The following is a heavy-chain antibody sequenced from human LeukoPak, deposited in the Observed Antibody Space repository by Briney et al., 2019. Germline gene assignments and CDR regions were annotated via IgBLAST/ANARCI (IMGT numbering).Heavy chain of an antibody. CDR3: ARVRCSAGTCSYFDY. Sequence: GRSLRLSCAASGFTFSTSNMNWVRQAPGKGLEWVSYISSGGTTIYYADSVKGRFTISRDNAKNSLYLQMNSLIDEDTAVYYCARVRCSAGTCSYFDYWGQGTLVTVSS. J-gene: IGHJ4*02. CDR2: ISSGGTTI. V-gene: IGHV3-48*02. D-gene: IGHD2-15*01. CDR1: GFTFSTSN.